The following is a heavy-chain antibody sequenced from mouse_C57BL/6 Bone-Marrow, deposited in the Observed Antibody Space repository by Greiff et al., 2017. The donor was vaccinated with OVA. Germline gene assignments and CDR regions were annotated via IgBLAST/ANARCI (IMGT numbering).Heavy chain of an antibody. CDR2: IYPGDGDT. CDR3: AREDDYDWYFDV. Sequence: VQLQQSGPELVKPGASVKISCKASGYAFSSSWMNSVKQRPGKGLEWIGRIYPGDGDTNYNGKFKGKATLTADKSSSTAYMQLSSLTSEDSAVYFCAREDDYDWYFDVWGTGTTVTVSS. CDR1: GYAFSSSW. V-gene: IGHV1-82*01. J-gene: IGHJ1*03. D-gene: IGHD2-4*01.